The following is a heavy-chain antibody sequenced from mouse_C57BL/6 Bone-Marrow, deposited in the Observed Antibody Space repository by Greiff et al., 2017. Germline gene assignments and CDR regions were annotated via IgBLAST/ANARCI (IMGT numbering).Heavy chain of an antibody. CDR2: ISSGSSTI. J-gene: IGHJ3*01. CDR1: GFTFSDYG. V-gene: IGHV5-17*01. Sequence: EVKVVESGGGLVKPGGSLKLSCAASGFTFSDYGMHWVRQAPEKGLEWVAYISSGSSTIYYADTVKGRFTISRDNAKNTLFLQTTSLRSEDTAMYYCAKGYSSWFAYWGQGTLVTVSA. CDR3: AKGYSSWFAY. D-gene: IGHD2-12*01.